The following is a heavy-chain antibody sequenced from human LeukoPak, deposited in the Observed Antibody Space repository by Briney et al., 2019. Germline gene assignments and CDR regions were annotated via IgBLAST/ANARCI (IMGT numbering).Heavy chain of an antibody. J-gene: IGHJ4*02. D-gene: IGHD3-22*01. CDR1: GGTFSSYG. CDR3: ARDNIEYYYDSSGFWF. V-gene: IGHV3-33*01. CDR2: IWYDGSNK. Sequence: SCKASGGTFSSYGMHWVRQAPGKGLEWVAVIWYDGSNKYYADSVKGRFTISRDNSKNTLYLQMNSLRAEDTAVYYCARDNIEYYYDSSGFWFWGQGTLVTVSS.